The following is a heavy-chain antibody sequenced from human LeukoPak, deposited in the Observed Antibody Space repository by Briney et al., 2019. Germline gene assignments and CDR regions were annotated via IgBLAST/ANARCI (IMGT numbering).Heavy chain of an antibody. CDR2: IYSGGST. J-gene: IGHJ3*02. CDR1: GFTVSSNY. CDR3: ARDGRGYCSSTSCSASDRAFDI. D-gene: IGHD2-2*01. Sequence: GGSLRLSCAASGFTVSSNYMSWVRQAPGKGLEWVSVIYSGGSTYYADSVKGRYTISRDNSKNTLYLQMNSLRAEDTAVYYCARDGRGYCSSTSCSASDRAFDIWGQGTMVTVSS. V-gene: IGHV3-53*01.